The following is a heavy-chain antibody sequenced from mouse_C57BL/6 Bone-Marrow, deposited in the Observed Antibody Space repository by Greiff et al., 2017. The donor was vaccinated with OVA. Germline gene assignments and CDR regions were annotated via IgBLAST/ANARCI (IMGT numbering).Heavy chain of an antibody. CDR3: ARSGIRPWFAY. CDR1: GYTFTSYW. V-gene: IGHV1-61*01. CDR2: IYPSDSET. D-gene: IGHD1-2*01. J-gene: IGHJ3*01. Sequence: QVQLKQPGAELVRPGSSVKLSCKASGYTFTSYWMDWVQQRPGQGLEWIGNIYPSDSETHYNQKFKDTATLTVYKSSSTSYMQLSSLTSEDSAVYCCARSGIRPWFAYWGQGTLVTVSA.